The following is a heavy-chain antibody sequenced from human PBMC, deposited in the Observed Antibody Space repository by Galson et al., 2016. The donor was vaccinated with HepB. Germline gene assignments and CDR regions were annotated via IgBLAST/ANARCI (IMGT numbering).Heavy chain of an antibody. J-gene: IGHJ4*02. CDR1: GLTFSDHY. V-gene: IGHV3-72*01. CDR3: ARDSGTYEIDY. Sequence: SLRLSCAASGLTFSDHYIDWVRQAPGKGLEWVGRTRNKASSYSTEYAASVKGRFTISRDDSKNSLYLQMNSLKTEDTAVYYCARDSGTYEIDYWGQGTLVTVSS. CDR2: TRNKASSYST. D-gene: IGHD1-26*01.